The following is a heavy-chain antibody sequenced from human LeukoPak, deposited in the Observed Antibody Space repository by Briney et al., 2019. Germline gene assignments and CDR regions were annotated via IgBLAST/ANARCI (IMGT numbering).Heavy chain of an antibody. CDR2: IYHSGST. CDR1: GGSISSGGYY. D-gene: IGHD2-2*01. V-gene: IGHV4-30-2*01. Sequence: SETLSLTCTVSGGSISSGGYYWSWIRQPPGKGLEWIGYIYHSGSTYYNPSLKSRVTISVDRSKNQFSLKLSSVTAADTAVYYCARGSLDCSSTSCYADGYWGQGTLVTVSS. J-gene: IGHJ4*02. CDR3: ARGSLDCSSTSCYADGY.